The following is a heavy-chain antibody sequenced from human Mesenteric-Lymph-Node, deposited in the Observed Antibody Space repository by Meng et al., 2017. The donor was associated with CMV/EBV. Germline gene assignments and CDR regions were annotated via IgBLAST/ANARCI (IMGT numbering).Heavy chain of an antibody. D-gene: IGHD3-16*01. CDR1: GASISIYY. CDR3: ARAPLRVSPPPHFDP. Sequence: SETLSLTCTVSGASISIYYWSWIRQPPGKGLEWIGYIYYRGSTNYNPSLKSRVSMSVDPSKNQFSLRLSSVTAADTAVYYCARAPLRVSPPPHFDPWGQGTLVTVSS. V-gene: IGHV4-59*01. J-gene: IGHJ5*02. CDR2: IYYRGST.